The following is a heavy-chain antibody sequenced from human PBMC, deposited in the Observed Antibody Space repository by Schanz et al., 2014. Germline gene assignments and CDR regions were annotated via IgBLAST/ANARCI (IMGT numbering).Heavy chain of an antibody. V-gene: IGHV3-21*01. D-gene: IGHD3-10*01. CDR1: GFTFSSYA. CDR2: ISTSGTYM. CDR3: ARPALWFGDNCFDP. J-gene: IGHJ5*02. Sequence: EVPLLESGGGLVQPGGSLRLSCAASGFTFSSYAMSWVRQAPGKGLEWVSSISTSGTYMYIADSLKGRLTISRDDAKNTLYLQMNSLRAEDTAVYYCARPALWFGDNCFDPWGQGTLVTVSP.